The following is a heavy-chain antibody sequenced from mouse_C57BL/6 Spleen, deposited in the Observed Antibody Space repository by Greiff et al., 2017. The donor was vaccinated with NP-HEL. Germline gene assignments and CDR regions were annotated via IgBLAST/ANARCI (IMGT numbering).Heavy chain of an antibody. V-gene: IGHV5-4*01. CDR2: ISDGGSYT. Sequence: EVQGVESGGGLVKPGGSLKLSCAASGFTFSSYAMSWVRQTPEKRLEWVATISDGGSYTYYPDNVKGRVTISRDNAKKNLYLQMSHLKSEDTAMYYCASYGNDEYFDVWGTRTTVTVSS. J-gene: IGHJ1*03. CDR1: GFTFSSYA. CDR3: ASYGNDEYFDV. D-gene: IGHD2-2*01.